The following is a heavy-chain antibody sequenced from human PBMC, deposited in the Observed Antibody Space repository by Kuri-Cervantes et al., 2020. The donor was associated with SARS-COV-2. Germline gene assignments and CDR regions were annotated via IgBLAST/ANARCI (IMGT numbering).Heavy chain of an antibody. CDR3: ARTKTAVAGTVFYFDY. CDR1: GGSISSSSYY. D-gene: IGHD6-19*01. CDR2: IYHSGST. V-gene: IGHV4-39*07. Sequence: SETLSLTCTVSGGSISSSSYYWGWIRQPPGKGLEWIGSIYHSGSTYYNPSLKSRVTISVDTSKNQFSLKLSSVTAADTVVYYCARTKTAVAGTVFYFDYWGQGTLVTVSS. J-gene: IGHJ4*02.